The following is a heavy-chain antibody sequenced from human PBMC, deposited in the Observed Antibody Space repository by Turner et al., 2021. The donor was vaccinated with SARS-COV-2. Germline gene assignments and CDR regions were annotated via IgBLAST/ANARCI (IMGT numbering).Heavy chain of an antibody. V-gene: IGHV2-70*15. CDR2: IDWDDDK. Sequence: VTLRESGPALVKPTQTLTLTCTFSGFSLSTSGMCVSWIPQPPGKALEWLARIDWDDDKYYSTSLKTRLTISKDTSKNQVVLTMTNMDPVDTATYYCARMRYYYGSGSYYYAFDIWGQGTMVTISS. J-gene: IGHJ3*02. CDR3: ARMRYYYGSGSYYYAFDI. CDR1: GFSLSTSGMC. D-gene: IGHD3-10*01.